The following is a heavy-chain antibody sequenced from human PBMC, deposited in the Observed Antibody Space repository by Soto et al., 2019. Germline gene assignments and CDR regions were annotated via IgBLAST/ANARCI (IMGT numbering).Heavy chain of an antibody. V-gene: IGHV4-4*02. CDR1: GDSIYRSYW. CDR3: ARSARYGVVGDY. J-gene: IGHJ4*02. CDR2: IFHTGTT. Sequence: SETLSLALGVSGDSIYRSYWWSWVRLPPGKGPEWIGEIFHTGTTNYNPSLKSRLTMSVDKSKKEISLKLDSVTAADTAVYFCARSARYGVVGDYWGQGTGVTVSS. D-gene: IGHD2-15*01.